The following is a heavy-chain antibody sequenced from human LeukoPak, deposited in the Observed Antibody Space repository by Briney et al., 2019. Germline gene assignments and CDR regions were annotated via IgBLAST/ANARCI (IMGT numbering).Heavy chain of an antibody. CDR2: INHSGST. D-gene: IGHD3-10*01. CDR3: ARAVTSRPSYYGSGSLFGRGHWFDP. J-gene: IGHJ5*02. V-gene: IGHV4-34*01. CDR1: GGSFSGYY. Sequence: SETLSLTCAVYGGSFSGYYWSWIRQPPGKGLEWIGEINHSGSTNYNPSLKSRVTISVDTSKNQFSLKLSSVTAADTAVYYCARAVTSRPSYYGSGSLFGRGHWFDPWGQGTLVTVSS.